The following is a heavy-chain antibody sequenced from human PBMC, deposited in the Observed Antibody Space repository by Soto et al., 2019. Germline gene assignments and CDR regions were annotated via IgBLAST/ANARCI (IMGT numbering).Heavy chain of an antibody. D-gene: IGHD3-22*01. CDR2: IVVGSGNT. Sequence: QMQLVQSGPEVKKPGTSVKVSCKASGFTFPSSAVQWVRQARGQRLEWIARIVVGSGNTNYAQKFQERLTISRDMSTNTACMELSSLRSEDTAVYYCAAVPYYYDTSGTYFDYWGQGTLVTVSS. CDR3: AAVPYYYDTSGTYFDY. J-gene: IGHJ4*02. CDR1: GFTFPSSA. V-gene: IGHV1-58*01.